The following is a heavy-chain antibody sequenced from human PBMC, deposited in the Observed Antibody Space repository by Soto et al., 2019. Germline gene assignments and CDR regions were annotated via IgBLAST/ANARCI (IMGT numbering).Heavy chain of an antibody. D-gene: IGHD2-2*01. Sequence: GGSLRLSCAASGFTVGNNYMSWVRQAPGKGLEWVSAIYSGGNTYYADSVKGRFTISRDNSKNTLYLQMNTLRAEDTAVYYCARDSTTPGAFDIWGQGTKVTVSS. V-gene: IGHV3-53*01. CDR2: IYSGGNT. CDR3: ARDSTTPGAFDI. J-gene: IGHJ3*02. CDR1: GFTVGNNY.